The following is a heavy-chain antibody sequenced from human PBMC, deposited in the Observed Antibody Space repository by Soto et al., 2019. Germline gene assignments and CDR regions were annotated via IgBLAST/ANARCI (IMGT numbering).Heavy chain of an antibody. CDR3: ARVVVIAGFDY. Sequence: NPSETLSLTCTVSGGSISNNYWVWIRQPPGKGLEWIGYIYSSGSSGSTNYNPSLKSRVTISPDTSKNQFSLTLSSVTAADTAVYYCARVVVIAGFDYWGQGILVTVSS. CDR2: IYSSGSSGST. D-gene: IGHD2-15*01. CDR1: GGSISNNY. J-gene: IGHJ4*02. V-gene: IGHV4-59*01.